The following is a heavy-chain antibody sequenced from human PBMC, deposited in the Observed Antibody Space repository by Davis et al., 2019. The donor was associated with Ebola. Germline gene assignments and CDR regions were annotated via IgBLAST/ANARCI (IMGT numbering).Heavy chain of an antibody. Sequence: GESLMISCAASGFTFSSYAMSWLRQAPGKGLEWVSAISGSGATTYYADSVKGRVTISRDNSENTLSLQMDSLSAEDTAVYYCARRRELRPPFLANWFDPWGQGTLVTVSS. V-gene: IGHV3-23*01. CDR3: ARRRELRPPFLANWFDP. D-gene: IGHD1-7*01. CDR1: GFTFSSYA. CDR2: ISGSGATT. J-gene: IGHJ5*02.